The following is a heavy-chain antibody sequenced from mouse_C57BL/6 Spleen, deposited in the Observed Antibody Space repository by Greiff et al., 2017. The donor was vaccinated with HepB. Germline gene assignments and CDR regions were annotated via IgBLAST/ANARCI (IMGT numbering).Heavy chain of an antibody. Sequence: QVQLQQPGAELVRPGSSVKLSCKASGYTFTSYWMHWVKQRPIQGLEWIGNIDPSDSETHYNQKFKDKATLTADKSSSTAYMQLSSLTSEDSAVYDCARKGAYDGYYVDYWGQGTTLTVSS. CDR3: ARKGAYDGYYVDY. D-gene: IGHD2-3*01. CDR1: GYTFTSYW. CDR2: IDPSDSET. V-gene: IGHV1-52*01. J-gene: IGHJ2*01.